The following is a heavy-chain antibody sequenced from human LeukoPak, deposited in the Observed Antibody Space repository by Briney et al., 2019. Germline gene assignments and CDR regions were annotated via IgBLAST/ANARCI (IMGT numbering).Heavy chain of an antibody. CDR3: ARGRTDIVVVVAAPALDY. V-gene: IGHV4-34*01. J-gene: IGHJ4*02. CDR2: INHSGST. Sequence: SETLSLTCAVYGGSFSGYYWSWIRQPPGKGLGWIGEINHSGSTNYNPSLKSRVTISVDTSKNQFSLKLSSVTAADTAVYYCARGRTDIVVVVAAPALDYWGQGTLVTVSS. CDR1: GGSFSGYY. D-gene: IGHD2-15*01.